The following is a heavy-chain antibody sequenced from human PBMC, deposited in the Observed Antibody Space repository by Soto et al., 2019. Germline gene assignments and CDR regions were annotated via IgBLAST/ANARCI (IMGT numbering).Heavy chain of an antibody. CDR2: IYYSGNT. CDR3: GRGEVDRYNWNYGIDY. D-gene: IGHD1-7*01. Sequence: SETLSLTCTVSGGSISSYYWSWIRQPPGKGLEWIGYIYYSGNTNYNPSLKSRVTISVDTSKNPFSLKLSSVTAADTAVYYCGRGEVDRYNWNYGIDYWGQGTLVTVS. J-gene: IGHJ4*02. CDR1: GGSISSYY. V-gene: IGHV4-59*01.